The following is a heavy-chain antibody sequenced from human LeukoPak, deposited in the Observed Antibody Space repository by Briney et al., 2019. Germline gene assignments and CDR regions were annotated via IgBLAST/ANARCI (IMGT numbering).Heavy chain of an antibody. CDR3: ARSSSRWDFDY. D-gene: IGHD6-13*01. J-gene: IGHJ4*02. V-gene: IGHV4-34*01. CDR2: IYHSGSS. Sequence: SETLSLTCAVYGESFSGYYWSWIRQSPGKGLEWIGEIYHSGSSNYNPSLESRVTISVDTSKNQFSLKLSSVTAADTAVYYCARSSSRWDFDYWGQGTLVTVSS. CDR1: GESFSGYY.